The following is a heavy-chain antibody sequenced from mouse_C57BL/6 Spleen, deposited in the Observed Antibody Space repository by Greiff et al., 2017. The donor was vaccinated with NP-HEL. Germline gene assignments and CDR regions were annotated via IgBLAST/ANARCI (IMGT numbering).Heavy chain of an antibody. J-gene: IGHJ4*01. CDR1: GYTFTSYW. Sequence: QVQLQQPGAELVKPGASVKLSCKASGYTFTSYWMHWVKQRPGQGLEWIGMIHPNSGSTNYNEKFKSKATLTVDKSSSTAYMQLSSLTSEDSAVYYCARNYYGSRGDAMDYWGQGTSVTVSS. D-gene: IGHD1-1*01. CDR3: ARNYYGSRGDAMDY. CDR2: IHPNSGST. V-gene: IGHV1-64*01.